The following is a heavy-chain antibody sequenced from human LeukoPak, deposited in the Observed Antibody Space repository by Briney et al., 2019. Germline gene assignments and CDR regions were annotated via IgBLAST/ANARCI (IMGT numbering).Heavy chain of an antibody. V-gene: IGHV4-34*01. CDR3: ARVRGQQLVTLFDY. CDR1: GGSFSGYY. D-gene: IGHD6-13*01. J-gene: IGHJ4*02. CDR2: INHSGST. Sequence: TSETLSLTCAVYGGSFSGYYWSWIRQPPGKGLEWIGEINHSGSTNYNPSLKSRVTISVDTSKNQFSLKLSSVTAADTAVYYCARVRGQQLVTLFDYWGQGTLVTVSS.